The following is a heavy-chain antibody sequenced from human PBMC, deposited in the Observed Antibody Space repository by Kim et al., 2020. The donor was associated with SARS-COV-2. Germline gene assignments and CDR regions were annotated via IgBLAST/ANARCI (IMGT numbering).Heavy chain of an antibody. J-gene: IGHJ5*02. D-gene: IGHD3-3*01. CDR1: GYTLTELS. CDR3: ATGITIFGVVVDWFDP. V-gene: IGHV1-24*01. CDR2: FGPEDGET. Sequence: ASVKVSCKVSGYTLTELSMHWVRQAPGKGLEWMGGFGPEDGETIYAQNFQGRVTMTENTSTDTAYMELSSLRSEDTAVYYCATGITIFGVVVDWFDPWGQGTLVTVSS.